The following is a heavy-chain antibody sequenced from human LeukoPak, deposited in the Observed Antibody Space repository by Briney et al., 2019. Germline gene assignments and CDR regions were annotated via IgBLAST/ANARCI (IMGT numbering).Heavy chain of an antibody. V-gene: IGHV4-59*01. CDR3: ARGQYQLPPRN. Sequence: SETLSLTCTVSGGFISSYYWSWIRQPPGKGLEWIGYIYYSRTTEYNPSLKSRVTISADTSKNQFSLKLNSVTAADTAVYYCARGQYQLPPRNWGQGTLVTVSS. CDR1: GGFISSYY. CDR2: IYYSRTT. J-gene: IGHJ4*02. D-gene: IGHD2-2*01.